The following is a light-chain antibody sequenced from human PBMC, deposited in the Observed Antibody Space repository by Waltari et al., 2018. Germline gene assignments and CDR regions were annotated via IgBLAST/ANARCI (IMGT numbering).Light chain of an antibody. CDR3: QQFNDWPRT. CDR1: QSISIN. V-gene: IGKV3-15*01. J-gene: IGKJ1*01. CDR2: EAS. Sequence: EVVMTQSPATLSVSQGERATLSCRASQSISINMVWYQQRSGQAPRLLIYEASMRATEIPARFSGSGSGTEFTLTISSVQSEDAAVYYCQQFNDWPRTFGQGTKVEIK.